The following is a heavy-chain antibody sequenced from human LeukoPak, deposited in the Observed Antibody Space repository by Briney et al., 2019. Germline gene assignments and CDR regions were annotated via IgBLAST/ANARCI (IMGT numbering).Heavy chain of an antibody. CDR3: ARDLTRYYDPNGY. D-gene: IGHD5-12*01. CDR2: IWYDGSNK. CDR1: GFTFSSYG. J-gene: IGHJ4*02. V-gene: IGHV3-33*01. Sequence: GGSLRLSCAASGFTFSSYGIHWVRQAPGKGLEWVAVIWYDGSNKYYADSVKGRFTISRDNSKKTLYLQMNSLRAEDTAVYYCARDLTRYYDPNGYWGQGTLVTVSS.